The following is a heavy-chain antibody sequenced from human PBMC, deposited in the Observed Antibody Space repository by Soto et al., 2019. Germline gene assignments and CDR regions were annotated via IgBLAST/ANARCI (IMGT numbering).Heavy chain of an antibody. D-gene: IGHD2-21*02. CDR1: GFTLTDYA. V-gene: IGHV1-3*01. CDR2: INAGTGNT. J-gene: IGHJ4*02. CDR3: ARVIGYCGADGDCLWYYFDS. Sequence: GASVKVSCKASGFTLTDYALHWVRQAPGHRLEWMGWINAGTGNTDYSQNFQGRVTITRDASASTVYMELSSLTSEDTAVYYCARVIGYCGADGDCLWYYFDSWGQGTLVTVSS.